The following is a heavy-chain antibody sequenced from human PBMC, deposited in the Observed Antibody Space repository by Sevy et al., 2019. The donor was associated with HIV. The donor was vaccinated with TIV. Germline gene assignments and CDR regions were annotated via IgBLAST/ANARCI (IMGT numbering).Heavy chain of an antibody. Sequence: ASVKVSCKASGYTFTGYYMHWVRQAPGQGLEWMGRINPNSGGTNDAQKFQGRVTMTRDTSISTAYMELSRLGSDDTAVYYCARDRDFDVGFDYWGQGTLVTVSS. CDR1: GYTFTGYY. CDR3: ARDRDFDVGFDY. D-gene: IGHD1-26*01. V-gene: IGHV1-2*06. CDR2: INPNSGGT. J-gene: IGHJ4*02.